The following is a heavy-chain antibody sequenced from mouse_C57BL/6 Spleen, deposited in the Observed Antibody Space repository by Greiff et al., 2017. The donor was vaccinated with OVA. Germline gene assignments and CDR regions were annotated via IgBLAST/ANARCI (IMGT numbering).Heavy chain of an antibody. D-gene: IGHD2-12*01. CDR3: ARSHPLLGYVDY. Sequence: QVQLQQSGPELVKPGASVKISCKASGYAFSSSWMNWVKQRPGKGLEWIGRIYPGDGDTNYNGKFKGKATLTADKSSSTAYMQLSSLTSEDSAVYFCARSHPLLGYVDYWGQGTTLTVSS. J-gene: IGHJ2*01. CDR2: IYPGDGDT. V-gene: IGHV1-82*01. CDR1: GYAFSSSW.